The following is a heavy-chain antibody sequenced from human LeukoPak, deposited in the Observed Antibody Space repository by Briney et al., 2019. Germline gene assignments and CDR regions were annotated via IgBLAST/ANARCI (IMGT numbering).Heavy chain of an antibody. J-gene: IGHJ6*03. CDR1: GYTFTSYG. V-gene: IGHV1-18*01. D-gene: IGHD6-6*01. CDR3: ARSVEYSSSVKLGYYYYYMDV. CDR2: ISAYNGNT. Sequence: ASVKVSCKASGYTFTSYGISWVRQAPGQGLEWMGWISAYNGNTHYAQMFQGRVTMTRDTSTSTAYMELSSLRSEDTAVYYCARSVEYSSSVKLGYYYYYMDVWGKGTTVTVSS.